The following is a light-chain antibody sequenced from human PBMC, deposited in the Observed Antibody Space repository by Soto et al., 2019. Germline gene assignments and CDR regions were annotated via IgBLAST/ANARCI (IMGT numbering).Light chain of an antibody. Sequence: DVQMTQSPSSLSASVGDRVTITCRASESIASYLQWYQQKPGQAPKLLIYAASDLQTGVPSRFIGSGSGTDFTLTISSLQPEDFAVYYCHQSYTRPETFGPGT. V-gene: IGKV1-39*01. CDR3: HQSYTRPET. CDR2: AAS. J-gene: IGKJ3*01. CDR1: ESIASY.